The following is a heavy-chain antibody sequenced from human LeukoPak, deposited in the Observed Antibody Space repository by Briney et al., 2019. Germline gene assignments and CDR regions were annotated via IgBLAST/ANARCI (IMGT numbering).Heavy chain of an antibody. J-gene: IGHJ4*02. V-gene: IGHV3-64*04. D-gene: IGHD4-17*01. CDR3: AKALYGDYGRFDY. CDR2: ISSNGGST. CDR1: GFTFSSYA. Sequence: PGGSLSLSCSASGFTFSSYAMHWVRQAPGKGLEYVSAISSNGGSTYYADSVKGRFTISRDNSKNTLYLQMNSLRAEDTAVYYCAKALYGDYGRFDYWGQGTLVTVSS.